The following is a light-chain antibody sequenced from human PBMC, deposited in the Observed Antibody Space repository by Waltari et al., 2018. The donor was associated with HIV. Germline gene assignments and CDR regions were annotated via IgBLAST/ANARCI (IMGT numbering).Light chain of an antibody. Sequence: QSVLTQPLSVSAAPGQKVTISCSGSSSNIGNNYVSWYQQLPGTAPKLLIYEKNKRPAGIPDGCSGSTSGTSATLGITARQTGDEADYYCGTCESSLSAGVFGGGTKLTVL. CDR1: SSNIGNNY. J-gene: IGLJ2*01. V-gene: IGLV1-51*01. CDR3: GTCESSLSAGV. CDR2: EKN.